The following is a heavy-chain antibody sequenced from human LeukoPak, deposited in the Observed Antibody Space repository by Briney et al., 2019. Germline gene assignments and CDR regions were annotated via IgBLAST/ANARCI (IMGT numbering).Heavy chain of an antibody. CDR2: IYYSGST. D-gene: IGHD4-17*01. J-gene: IGHJ4*02. CDR1: GGSVSSGSYY. CDR3: ARDQNDYGDYSGFDY. V-gene: IGHV4-61*01. Sequence: SETLSLTCTVSGGSVSSGSYYWSWIRQPPGKGLEWIGYIYYSGSTNYNPSLKSRVTISVDTSKNQFSLKLSSVTAADTAVYYCARDQNDYGDYSGFDYWGRGTLVTVSS.